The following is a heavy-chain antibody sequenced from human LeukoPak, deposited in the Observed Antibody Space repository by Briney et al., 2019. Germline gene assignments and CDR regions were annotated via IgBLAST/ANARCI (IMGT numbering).Heavy chain of an antibody. V-gene: IGHV1-18*01. Sequence: ASVKVSCKASGYSFTSYGISWVRQAPGQGLEWMGWISAYNGKTTYAQKLQGRVTMTTDTSTSTAYMELRSLRSDDTAVYYCARDTHYYDSSSGYWGQGTLVTVSS. CDR3: ARDTHYYDSSSGY. D-gene: IGHD3-22*01. CDR1: GYSFTSYG. J-gene: IGHJ4*02. CDR2: ISAYNGKT.